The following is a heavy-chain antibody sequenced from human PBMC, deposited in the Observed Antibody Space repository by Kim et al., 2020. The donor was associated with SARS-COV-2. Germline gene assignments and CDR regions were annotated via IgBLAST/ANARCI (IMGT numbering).Heavy chain of an antibody. D-gene: IGHD6-13*01. Sequence: GGSLRLSCAASGFTFSSYWMSWVRQAPGKGLEWVANIKQDGSEKYYVDSVKGRFTISRDNAKNSLYLQMNSLRAEDTAVYYCARDRSSSWYLFGLVAGEYYYYGMDVWGQGTTVTVSS. J-gene: IGHJ6*02. CDR2: IKQDGSEK. CDR1: GFTFSSYW. CDR3: ARDRSSSWYLFGLVAGEYYYYGMDV. V-gene: IGHV3-7*03.